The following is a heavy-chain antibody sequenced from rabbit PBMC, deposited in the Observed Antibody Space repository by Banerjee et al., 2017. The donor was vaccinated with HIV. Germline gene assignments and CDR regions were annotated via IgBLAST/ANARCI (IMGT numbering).Heavy chain of an antibody. D-gene: IGHD8-1*01. CDR2: MDTVRGGT. Sequence: QEQLVESGGGLVQPGGSLKLSCVASGFSFSSDYYMCWVRQAPGKGLELIACMDTVRGGTWYASWAKGRFTISKTSSTTVTLQMTSLTVADTATYLCERDLGGSSFYLHLWGPGTLVTVS. CDR1: GFSFSSDYY. CDR3: ERDLGGSSFYLHL. V-gene: IGHV1S45*01. J-gene: IGHJ4*01.